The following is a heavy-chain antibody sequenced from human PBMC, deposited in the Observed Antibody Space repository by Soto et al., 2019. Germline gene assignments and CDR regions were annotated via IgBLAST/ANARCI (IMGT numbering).Heavy chain of an antibody. CDR3: ARHVMSHGFDF. CDR2: IYYSGTT. Sequence: QVQLQESGPGLVKPSQTLFLTCAVSNASIASGGSSWNWIRQQPGKGLEWIGYIYYSGTTFYNVSLKSRVAISRDTSKSQISLTIRSVTAADTAVYYCARHVMSHGFDFWGQGTLVTVSS. V-gene: IGHV4-31*11. CDR1: NASIASGGSS. J-gene: IGHJ4*02.